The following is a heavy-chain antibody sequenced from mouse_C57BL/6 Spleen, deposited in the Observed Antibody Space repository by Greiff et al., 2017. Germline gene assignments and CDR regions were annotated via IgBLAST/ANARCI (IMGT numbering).Heavy chain of an antibody. D-gene: IGHD2-1*01. CDR2: IYPSDSET. V-gene: IGHV1-61*01. CDR3: ARTGGNYDYYAMDY. CDR1: GYTFTSYW. Sequence: VQLQQPGAELVRPGSSVKLSCKASGYTFTSYWMDWVKQRPGQGLEWIGNIYPSDSETHYNQKFKDKATLTVDKSASTAYMQLSSLTSEDSAVYYCARTGGNYDYYAMDYWGQGTSVTVSS. J-gene: IGHJ4*01.